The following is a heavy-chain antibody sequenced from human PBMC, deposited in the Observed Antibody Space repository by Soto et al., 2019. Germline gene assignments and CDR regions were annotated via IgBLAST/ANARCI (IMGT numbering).Heavy chain of an antibody. V-gene: IGHV5-10-1*01. CDR1: GYSFTNYW. D-gene: IGHD1-26*01. Sequence: GESLKISCKASGYSFTNYWLSWVRQMPGKGLEWMARIDPSDSYTFYSPSFQGHVTISADKSISTAYLQWSSLKASDTAIYYCARQWTSSGSFRLVDHWRQGTLVTVSS. J-gene: IGHJ4*02. CDR2: IDPSDSYT. CDR3: ARQWTSSGSFRLVDH.